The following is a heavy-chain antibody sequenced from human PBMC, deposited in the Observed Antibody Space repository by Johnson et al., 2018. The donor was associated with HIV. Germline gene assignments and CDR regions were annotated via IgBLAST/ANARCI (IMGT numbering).Heavy chain of an antibody. CDR1: GSNFDDYG. CDR2: IHWNGGRT. V-gene: IGHV3-20*04. Sequence: VQLVESGGGVARPGGSLRLSCAASGSNFDDYGMSWVRQAPGKGLEWVSGIHWNGGRTGYADSVKGRFTISRDNAKKSLYLQMNSLRVEDTAVYYCARLNIAFDIWGQGTMVTVSS. J-gene: IGHJ3*02. CDR3: ARLNIAFDI. D-gene: IGHD2/OR15-2a*01.